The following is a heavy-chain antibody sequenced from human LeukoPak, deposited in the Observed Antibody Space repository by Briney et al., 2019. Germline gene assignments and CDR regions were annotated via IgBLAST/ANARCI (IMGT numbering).Heavy chain of an antibody. V-gene: IGHV3-7*01. CDR1: GFTFSSYW. Sequence: PGGSLRLSCAASGFTFSSYWMNWARQAPGKGLEWVASINHNGNVNYYVDSVKGRFTISRDNAKNSLYLQMSNLRAEDTAVYYCASLYGDPSDYWGQGTLVTVSS. CDR3: ASLYGDPSDY. J-gene: IGHJ4*02. D-gene: IGHD4-17*01. CDR2: INHNGNVN.